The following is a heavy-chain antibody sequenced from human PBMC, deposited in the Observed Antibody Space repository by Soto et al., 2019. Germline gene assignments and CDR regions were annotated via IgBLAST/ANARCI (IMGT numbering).Heavy chain of an antibody. CDR2: ISRGSDYI. J-gene: IGHJ5*02. D-gene: IGHD1-20*01. CDR3: AKDSGCVNNACAYDP. CDR1: GFIFSDYT. V-gene: IGHV3-21*01. Sequence: EVHLVESGGGLVKPGGSLRLTCAASGFIFSDYTMNWVRQAPGKGLEWVSSISRGSDYIFYADTVKGRFTISRDKARNSLYLQMTRLRAEDTAVYYCAKDSGCVNNACAYDPWGQGTLVTVSS.